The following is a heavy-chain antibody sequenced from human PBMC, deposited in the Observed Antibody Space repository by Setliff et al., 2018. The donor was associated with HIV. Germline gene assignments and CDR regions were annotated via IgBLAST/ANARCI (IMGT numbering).Heavy chain of an antibody. J-gene: IGHJ4*02. CDR2: IFASGSS. Sequence: LSLTCTVSGGSISSYCWNWIRQPPGKGLEWIGYIFASGSSLYNPSLQSRVIMSIDTSKNQFSLKLSSVTAADTAVYYCARASYYYDSRGWVDYWGQGTLVTVSS. D-gene: IGHD3-22*01. V-gene: IGHV4-4*09. CDR1: GGSISSYC. CDR3: ARASYYYDSRGWVDY.